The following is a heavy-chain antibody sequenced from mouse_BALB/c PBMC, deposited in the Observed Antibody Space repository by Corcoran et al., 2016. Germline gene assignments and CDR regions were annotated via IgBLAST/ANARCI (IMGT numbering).Heavy chain of an antibody. V-gene: IGHV1S136*01. CDR2: INPYNDGT. D-gene: IGHD3-3*01. J-gene: IGHJ4*01. CDR3: AREGGRGAMDY. CDR1: GYTFTSYV. Sequence: EVQLQQSGPELVKPGASVKMSCKASGYTFTSYVMHWVKQKPGQGLEWIGYINPYNDGTKYNEKFKGKATLTSDKSSSTAYMELSSLTSEDSAVYYCAREGGRGAMDYWGQGTSVTVSS.